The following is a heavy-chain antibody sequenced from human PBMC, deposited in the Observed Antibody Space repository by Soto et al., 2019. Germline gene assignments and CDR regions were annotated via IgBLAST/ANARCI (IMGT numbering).Heavy chain of an antibody. CDR1: GFMFSCCA. D-gene: IGHD2-8*02. J-gene: IGHJ2*01. CDR3: AKNRGGVSDTNRSSAV. V-gene: IGHV3-23*01. Sequence: EVQLLDSGGGLVQPGGSLRLSCAASGFMFSCCAMSWVRQAPGKGLEWVSTIHGDGDYSHYTDSVEGRFTISRDNPRNTLYLQLTSLRGDDTAGYYCAKNRGGVSDTNRSSAVWGRGTLVTVSS. CDR2: IHGDGDYS.